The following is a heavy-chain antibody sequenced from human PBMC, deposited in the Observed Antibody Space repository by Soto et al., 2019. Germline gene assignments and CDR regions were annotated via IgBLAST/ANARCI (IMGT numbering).Heavy chain of an antibody. CDR3: ARDYYDSSGYQHSHWFDP. Sequence: QVQLQESGPGLVKPSQTLSLTCTVSGGSISSGGYYWSWIRQHPGKGLDYIGYIYSSGSTYYNPSLKSRVNISVDTSKNQFSLKLSSVTAADTAVYYCARDYYDSSGYQHSHWFDPWGQGTLVTVSS. V-gene: IGHV4-31*03. J-gene: IGHJ5*02. D-gene: IGHD3-22*01. CDR2: IYSSGST. CDR1: GGSISSGGYY.